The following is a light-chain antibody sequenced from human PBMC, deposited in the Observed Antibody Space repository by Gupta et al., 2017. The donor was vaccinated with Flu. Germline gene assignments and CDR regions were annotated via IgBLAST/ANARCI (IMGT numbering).Light chain of an antibody. J-gene: IGKJ1*01. Sequence: EVVLTQIPDALSLSPGQSATLSCRANEAISSRYFAWYHQKSGQAPRLLIFGSSKRATGISDRFSGSGSGTHFTLISNKVEPGDSGVYFCQQYGRSPLWTFGHGT. V-gene: IGKV3-20*01. CDR1: EAISSRY. CDR2: GSS. CDR3: QQYGRSPLWT.